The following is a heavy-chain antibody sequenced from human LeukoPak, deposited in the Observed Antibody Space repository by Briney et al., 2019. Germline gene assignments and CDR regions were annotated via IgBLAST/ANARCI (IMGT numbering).Heavy chain of an antibody. V-gene: IGHV1-2*06. D-gene: IGHD5-24*01. Sequence: ASVKVSCKASGYTFTGYYMHWVRQAPGQGLEWMGRINPNSGGTNYAQKFQGRVTMTRDTSTSTVYMELSSLRSEDTAVYYCARDQNGYNSDYWGQGTLVTVSS. J-gene: IGHJ4*02. CDR2: INPNSGGT. CDR3: ARDQNGYNSDY. CDR1: GYTFTGYY.